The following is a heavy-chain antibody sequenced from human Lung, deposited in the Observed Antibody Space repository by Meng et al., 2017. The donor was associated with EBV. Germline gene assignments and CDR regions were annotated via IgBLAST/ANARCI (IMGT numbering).Heavy chain of an antibody. Sequence: QVQLQESGAGLVKPSQTLSLTCTVSGGSISSGDYYWSWIRQPPGKGLEWIGYIYYSGSTYYNPSLRSRVTISVDTSKNQFSLKLSSVTAADTAVYYCARDRTTGRYFDYWGQGTLVTVSS. CDR3: ARDRTTGRYFDY. D-gene: IGHD4-11*01. J-gene: IGHJ4*02. CDR2: IYYSGST. CDR1: GGSISSGDYY. V-gene: IGHV4-30-4*01.